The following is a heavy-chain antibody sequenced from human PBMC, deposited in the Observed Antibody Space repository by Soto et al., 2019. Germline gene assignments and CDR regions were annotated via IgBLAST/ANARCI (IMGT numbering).Heavy chain of an antibody. Sequence: EVQLVESGGGLVQPGGSLRISCAASGFIFSSSSMNWVRQAPGKGLEWVSYISSSSDTIYYADSVKGRFTISRDNAKNSLYLQVNSLRDEDTAVYYCARSGGDYWGQGTLVTVSS. J-gene: IGHJ4*02. CDR3: ARSGGDY. CDR1: GFIFSSSS. CDR2: ISSSSDTI. D-gene: IGHD1-1*01. V-gene: IGHV3-48*02.